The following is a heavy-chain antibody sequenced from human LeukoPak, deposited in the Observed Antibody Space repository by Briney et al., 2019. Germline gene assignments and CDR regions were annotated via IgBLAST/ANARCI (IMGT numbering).Heavy chain of an antibody. CDR1: GYTFTSYY. Sequence: ASVKVSCKASGYTFTSYYMRWVRQAPGQGLEWMGIINPSGGSTSYAQKFQGRVTMTRDTSTSTVYMELSSLRSEDTAVYYYARERRSLPNWFDPWGQGTLVTVSS. V-gene: IGHV1-46*01. J-gene: IGHJ5*02. CDR2: INPSGGST. CDR3: ARERRSLPNWFDP.